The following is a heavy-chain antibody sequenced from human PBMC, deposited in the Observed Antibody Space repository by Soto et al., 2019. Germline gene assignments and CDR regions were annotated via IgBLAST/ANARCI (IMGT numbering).Heavy chain of an antibody. CDR1: GYIFTSYY. CDR3: ARELVNSLYFAMDV. D-gene: IGHD1-20*01. V-gene: IGHV1-46*01. J-gene: IGHJ6*02. Sequence: ASVKVSCTASGYIFTSYYMHWVRQAPGQGLEWLGLINPSGGSTRYAQKFQGRVTMTRDTSTSTVYMELSSLRSEDTAVYYCARELVNSLYFAMDVWGQGPRSPSP. CDR2: INPSGGST.